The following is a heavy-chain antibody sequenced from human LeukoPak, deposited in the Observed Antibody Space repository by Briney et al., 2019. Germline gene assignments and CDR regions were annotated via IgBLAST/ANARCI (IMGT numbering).Heavy chain of an antibody. CDR1: GYSFTSYW. CDR3: ARLHYYGSGSPLDAFDI. D-gene: IGHD3-10*01. J-gene: IGHJ3*02. CDR2: IYPGDSDT. V-gene: IGHV5-51*01. Sequence: PGESLKISCKGSGYSFTSYWIGWVRQMPGKGLERMGIIYPGDSDTRYSPSFQGQVTISADKSISTAYLQWSSLKASDTAMYYCARLHYYGSGSPLDAFDIWGQGTMVTVSS.